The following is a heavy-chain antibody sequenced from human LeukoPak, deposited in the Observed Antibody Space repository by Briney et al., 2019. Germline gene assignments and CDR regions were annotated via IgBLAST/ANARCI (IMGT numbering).Heavy chain of an antibody. D-gene: IGHD3-22*01. CDR1: GYTFTSYY. CDR3: ARDLDGSSGYYPYYFDY. CDR2: INSSGGST. V-gene: IGHV1-46*01. Sequence: ASVKVSCKASGYTFTSYYMHWVRQAPGQGLEWMGIINSSGGSTSYAQKFQGRVTMTGDTSTSTVYMELSSLRSEDTAVYYCARDLDGSSGYYPYYFDYWGQGTLVTVSS. J-gene: IGHJ4*02.